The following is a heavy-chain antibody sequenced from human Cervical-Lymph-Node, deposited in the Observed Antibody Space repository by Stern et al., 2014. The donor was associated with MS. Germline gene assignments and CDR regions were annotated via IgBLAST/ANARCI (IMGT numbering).Heavy chain of an antibody. CDR3: IRDSLSSASTIRNYYYGMDV. CDR2: INNNSSVT. D-gene: IGHD5/OR15-5a*01. V-gene: IGHV1-2*07. J-gene: IGHJ6*02. Sequence: VQLVESGAEVKKPGASVKISCKASGYTFSGHYMHWVRQAPGQGLEWMGWINNNSSVTNYAHKFRGRVTMTRDTSITTAYMELSRLRSDDTAVYFCIRDSLSSASTIRNYYYGMDVWGQGTTVTVSS. CDR1: GYTFSGHY.